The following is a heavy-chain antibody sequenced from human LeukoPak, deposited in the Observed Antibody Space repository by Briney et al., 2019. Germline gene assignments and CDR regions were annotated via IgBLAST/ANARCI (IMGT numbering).Heavy chain of an antibody. J-gene: IGHJ4*02. D-gene: IGHD3-10*01. CDR2: ISSSSSYI. Sequence: GGSLRPSCAASGFTFSSYSMNWVRQAPGKGLEWVSSISSSSSYIYYADSVKGRFTISRDNAKNSLYLQMNSLRAEDTAVYYCARSGAPRKAFDYWGQGTLVTVSS. V-gene: IGHV3-21*01. CDR3: ARSGAPRKAFDY. CDR1: GFTFSSYS.